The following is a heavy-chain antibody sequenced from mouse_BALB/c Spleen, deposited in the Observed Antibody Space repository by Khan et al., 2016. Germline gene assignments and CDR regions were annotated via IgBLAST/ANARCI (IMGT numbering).Heavy chain of an antibody. Sequence: VQLQQSGPELVKPGASVKISCKASGSSFIAYFMNWVMQSHGQSLEWIGRISPYNGDTFYNQNFKGKATLTVDKSSTTAHLELRSLASEDSAVYYCGRSGDYGTFPYWGQGTLVTVS. D-gene: IGHD2-4*01. V-gene: IGHV1-20*02. CDR1: GSSFIAYF. CDR2: ISPYNGDT. J-gene: IGHJ3*01. CDR3: GRSGDYGTFPY.